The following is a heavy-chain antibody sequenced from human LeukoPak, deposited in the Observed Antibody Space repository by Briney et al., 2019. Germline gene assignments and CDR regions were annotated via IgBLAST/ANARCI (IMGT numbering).Heavy chain of an antibody. J-gene: IGHJ4*02. Sequence: GESLKISCKVSGYSFPNYWIGWVRQMPGKGLEWLGILYPGGSETRYDPSFQGQVTISADRSTSTAYLQWSSLRASDTAMYYCARASRDGYNQNFDHWGQGTLVTVSS. CDR1: GYSFPNYW. CDR3: ARASRDGYNQNFDH. V-gene: IGHV5-51*01. CDR2: LYPGGSET. D-gene: IGHD5-24*01.